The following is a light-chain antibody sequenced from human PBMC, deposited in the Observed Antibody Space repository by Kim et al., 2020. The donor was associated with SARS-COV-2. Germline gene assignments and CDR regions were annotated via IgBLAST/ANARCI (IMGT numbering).Light chain of an antibody. J-gene: IGKJ2*01. CDR1: QSVCHNF. V-gene: IGKV3-20*01. Sequence: EIVLTQSPGTLSLSPGERVTLSCRASQSVCHNFLAWYRQRPGQAPRPLIYGASSRATGVPDRFTGSGSGTDFTLTISRLEPEDFAVYYCHQYCSSPRTFGQGTKLEI. CDR3: HQYCSSPRT. CDR2: GAS.